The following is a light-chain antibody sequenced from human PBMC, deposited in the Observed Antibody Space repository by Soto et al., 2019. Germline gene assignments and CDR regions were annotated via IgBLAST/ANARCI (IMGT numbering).Light chain of an antibody. V-gene: IGLV2-14*01. CDR1: SSDVGGYNY. CDR2: EVS. J-gene: IGLJ3*02. Sequence: QSALTQPASMSGSPGQSITISCTGTSSDVGGYNYVSWYQQHPGKAPKLMIYEVSHRPSGVSDRFSGSKSGNTASLTISGLQAEDEADYYCISYTTSTTLVVFGGGTKLTVL. CDR3: ISYTTSTTLVV.